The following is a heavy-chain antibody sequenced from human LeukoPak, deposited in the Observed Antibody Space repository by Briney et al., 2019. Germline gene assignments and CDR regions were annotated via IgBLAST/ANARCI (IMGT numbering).Heavy chain of an antibody. V-gene: IGHV1-24*01. J-gene: IGHJ5*02. CDR1: GYSLNKLS. CDR2: FDRDDGTT. Sequence: VASVKVSCKVSGYSLNKLSMHWVREAPGKGLEWVAGFDRDDGTTMYAQRFQGRVIMTEDTSADTAYMELSGLRSDDTAVYYCATVGRNYLGFDPWGQGTLVTVSS. CDR3: ATVGRNYLGFDP. D-gene: IGHD2/OR15-2a*01.